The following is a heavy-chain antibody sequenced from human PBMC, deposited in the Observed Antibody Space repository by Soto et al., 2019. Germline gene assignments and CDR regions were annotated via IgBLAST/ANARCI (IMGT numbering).Heavy chain of an antibody. CDR1: GFSFSNYW. J-gene: IGHJ4*02. CDR2: IKQDGSQQ. V-gene: IGHV3-7*01. Sequence: PGGSLRLSCAASGFSFSNYWMTWVRQAPGKGLEWVANIKQDGSQQYYGDSVKGRFTISRDNSRDSLYLQMNSLRDDDTAVYYCARDITRPWTYDVMTGIFDFWGQGTLVTVSS. D-gene: IGHD3-3*01. CDR3: ARDITRPWTYDVMTGIFDF.